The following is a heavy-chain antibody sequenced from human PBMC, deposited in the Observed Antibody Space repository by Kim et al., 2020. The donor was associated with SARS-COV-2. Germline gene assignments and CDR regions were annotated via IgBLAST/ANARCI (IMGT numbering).Heavy chain of an antibody. CDR3: AKDINPFMITFGGVIGYSCGMDV. CDR1: GFTFDDYA. D-gene: IGHD3-16*02. CDR2: ISWNSGSI. Sequence: GGSLRLSCAASGFTFDDYAMHWVRQAPGKGLEWVSGISWNSGSIGYADSVKGRFTISRDNAKNSLYLQMNRLRAEDTALYYCAKDINPFMITFGGVIGYSCGMDVWGQGTTVAVSS. J-gene: IGHJ6*02. V-gene: IGHV3-9*01.